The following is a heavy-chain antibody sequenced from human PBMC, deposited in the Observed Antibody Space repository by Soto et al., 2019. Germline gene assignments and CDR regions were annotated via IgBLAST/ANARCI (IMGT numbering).Heavy chain of an antibody. CDR2: ISSSSSYI. D-gene: IGHD3-10*01. J-gene: IGHJ6*02. Sequence: LRLSCAASGFTFSSYSMNWVRQAPGKGLEWVSSISSSSSYIYYADSVKGRFTISRDNAKNSLYLQMNSLRAEDTAVYYCARNDGSGSYFYYYYGMDVWGQGTTVTVSS. CDR1: GFTFSSYS. CDR3: ARNDGSGSYFYYYYGMDV. V-gene: IGHV3-21*01.